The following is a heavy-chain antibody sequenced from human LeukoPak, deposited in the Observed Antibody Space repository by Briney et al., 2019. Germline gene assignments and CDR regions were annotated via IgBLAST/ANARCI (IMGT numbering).Heavy chain of an antibody. CDR1: GGSISSYY. D-gene: IGHD3-10*01. J-gene: IGHJ4*02. V-gene: IGHV4-59*01. Sequence: PSETLSLTCTVSGGSISSYYWSWIRQPPGKGLEWIGYIYYSGSTNYNPSLKSRVTISVDTSKNQFSLKLSSVTAADTAVYYCARDGYYYGSGSYSPFDYWDQGTQVTVSS. CDR2: IYYSGST. CDR3: ARDGYYYGSGSYSPFDY.